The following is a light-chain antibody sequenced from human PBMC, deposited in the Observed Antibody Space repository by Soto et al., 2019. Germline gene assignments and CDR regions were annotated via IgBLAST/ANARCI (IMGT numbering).Light chain of an antibody. Sequence: IQLTQSPSSLSASVGDRVTITCRASQDINNYLAWYQQKPGKAPNLLIYAASTLQSGVPSRVSGSGSGAEFTLTISSLQPEDFATYFCPQLNNYPLTFGPGTKVDIK. CDR2: AAS. V-gene: IGKV1-9*01. CDR3: PQLNNYPLT. J-gene: IGKJ3*01. CDR1: QDINNY.